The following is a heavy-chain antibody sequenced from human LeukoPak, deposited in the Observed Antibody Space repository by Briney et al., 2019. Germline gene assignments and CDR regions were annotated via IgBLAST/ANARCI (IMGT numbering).Heavy chain of an antibody. Sequence: SVTVSCKASGGTFSSYAISWVRQAPGQGLEWMGRIIPIFGIANYAQKFQGRVTITADKSTSTAYMELSSLRSEDTAVYYCARDVSVVPAAIDWFDPWGQGTLVTVSS. V-gene: IGHV1-69*04. D-gene: IGHD2-2*01. CDR3: ARDVSVVPAAIDWFDP. J-gene: IGHJ5*02. CDR2: IIPIFGIA. CDR1: GGTFSSYA.